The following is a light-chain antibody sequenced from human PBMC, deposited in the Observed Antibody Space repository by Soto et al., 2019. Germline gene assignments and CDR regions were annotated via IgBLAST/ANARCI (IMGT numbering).Light chain of an antibody. CDR2: DAS. CDR3: QHFNKWPHMPA. CDR1: QAVGSN. V-gene: IGKV3-15*01. J-gene: IGKJ4*01. Sequence: IVLPQSPATLSVSPGERATLSCRASQAVGSNLAWYQQRPGQAPRLLIYDASTRATGIPHRFSGGGSGTDFTLTISSLQSDDFAVYYCQHFNKWPHMPAFGGGTKLAIK.